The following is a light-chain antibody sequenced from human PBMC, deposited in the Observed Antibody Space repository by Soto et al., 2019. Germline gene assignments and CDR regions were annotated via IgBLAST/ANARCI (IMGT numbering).Light chain of an antibody. J-gene: IGKJ1*01. CDR3: QQSYSTPPT. Sequence: TQSPGTLSLSAGERATLSCRASQSISSYLNWYQQKPGKAPKLLIYAASSLQSGVPSRFSGSGSGTDFTLTISSLQPEDFATYYCQQSYSTPPTFGQGTKVDI. V-gene: IGKV1-39*01. CDR2: AAS. CDR1: QSISSY.